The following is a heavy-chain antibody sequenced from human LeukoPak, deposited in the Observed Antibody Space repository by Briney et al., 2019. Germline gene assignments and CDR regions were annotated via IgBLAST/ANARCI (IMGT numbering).Heavy chain of an antibody. Sequence: GGSLRLSCAASGFTFSSYEMNWVRQAPGKGLEWVSYISSSGSTIYYADPVKGRFTISRDNAKNSLYLQMNSLRAEDTAVYYCASSSPMVRGVPPTDYWGQGTLVTVSS. CDR1: GFTFSSYE. CDR2: ISSSGSTI. J-gene: IGHJ4*02. CDR3: ASSSPMVRGVPPTDY. D-gene: IGHD3-10*01. V-gene: IGHV3-48*03.